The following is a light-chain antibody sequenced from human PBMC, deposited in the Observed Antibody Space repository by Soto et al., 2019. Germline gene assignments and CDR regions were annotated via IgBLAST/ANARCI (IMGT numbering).Light chain of an antibody. Sequence: GDRVTITCRASQSISSWLAWYQKKPGKDPKLLIYDASSLESGVPSRFSGSGSGTDFNLTISSLQTEDFATYYCQQANSFPITFGQGTRLEI. V-gene: IGKV1-12*01. CDR2: DAS. CDR3: QQANSFPIT. J-gene: IGKJ5*01. CDR1: QSISSW.